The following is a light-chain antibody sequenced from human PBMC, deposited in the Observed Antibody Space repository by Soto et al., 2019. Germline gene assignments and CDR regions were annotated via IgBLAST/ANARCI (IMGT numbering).Light chain of an antibody. V-gene: IGKV3-20*01. CDR3: PHDGNSPLLT. CDR1: QSISSSY. CDR2: GAS. J-gene: IGKJ4*01. Sequence: EIVLTQSPSTLSLSPGERATLSCRASQSISSSYLAWYQQKPGQAPRLLIYGASRRATGIPDRFSGSGSGTDFTLTINRLEPEDVAVYYCPHDGNSPLLTFGGGNKVQIK.